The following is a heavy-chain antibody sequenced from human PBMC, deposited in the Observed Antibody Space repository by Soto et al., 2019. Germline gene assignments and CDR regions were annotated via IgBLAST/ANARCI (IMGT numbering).Heavy chain of an antibody. CDR1: GGSISSYY. D-gene: IGHD1-1*01. CDR3: ARSRGTISYYYYRDP. V-gene: IGHV4-59*08. CDR2: IYYSGST. Sequence: SETLSLTCSVSGGSISSYYWSWIRQPPGKGLEWIGYIYYSGSTNYNPSLKSRVTISGDMSKNQFSLRLSSVTAADTAVYYCARSRGTISYYYYRDPPGTATT. J-gene: IGHJ6*03.